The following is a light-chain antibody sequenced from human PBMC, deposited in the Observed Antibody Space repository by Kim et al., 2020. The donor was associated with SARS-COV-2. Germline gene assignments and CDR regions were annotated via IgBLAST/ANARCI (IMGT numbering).Light chain of an antibody. J-gene: IGKJ2*01. CDR2: KTS. CDR1: QSISSY. Sequence: DIQMTQSPSTLSASVGDRVTITCRASQSISSYVAWYQQKPGKAPKLLIYKTSSLDSGVPSRFSGSGSGTEFTLTISSLQPGDFATYYCQQYHNYPYTFGQGTKLEI. CDR3: QQYHNYPYT. V-gene: IGKV1-5*03.